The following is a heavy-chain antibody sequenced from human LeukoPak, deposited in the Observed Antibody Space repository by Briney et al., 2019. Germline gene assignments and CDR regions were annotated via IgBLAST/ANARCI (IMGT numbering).Heavy chain of an antibody. J-gene: IGHJ2*01. CDR3: ARIWPDL. Sequence: SETLSLTCAVYGESFSGYFWSWIRQPPGKGLEWIGEINHSGYANYNPSLKSRVTISVDTSKKQFSLKLNSVTAADTAVYYCARIWPDLWGRGTLVTVSS. CDR1: GESFSGYF. V-gene: IGHV4-34*01. D-gene: IGHD3-10*01. CDR2: INHSGYA.